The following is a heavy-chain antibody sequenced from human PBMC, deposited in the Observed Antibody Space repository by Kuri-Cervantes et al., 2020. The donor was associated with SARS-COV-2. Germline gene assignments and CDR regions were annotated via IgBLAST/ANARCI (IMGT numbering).Heavy chain of an antibody. CDR2: ISGSGGST. J-gene: IGHJ4*02. CDR1: GFIFSSYA. Sequence: GESLKISCAASGFIFSSYAMSWVRQAPGKGLEWVSAISGSGGSTYYADSVKGRFTISRDNSKNTLYLQMNSLRAEDTAVYYCAKDTCIRAYYFDYWGQGTLVTVSS. CDR3: AKDTCIRAYYFDY. V-gene: IGHV3-23*01.